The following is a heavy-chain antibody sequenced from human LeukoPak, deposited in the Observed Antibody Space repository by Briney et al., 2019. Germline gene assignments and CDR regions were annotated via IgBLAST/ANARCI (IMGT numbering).Heavy chain of an antibody. Sequence: SSETLSLTCAVYGGSFSGYYWSWIRQPPGKGLEWIGEINHSGSTNYNPSLKSRVTISVDTSKNQFSLKLSSVTAADTAVYYCARHSTFFGVVIIKGRVRGPFDYWGQGTLVTVSS. J-gene: IGHJ4*02. CDR3: ARHSTFFGVVIIKGRVRGPFDY. CDR2: INHSGST. CDR1: GGSFSGYY. D-gene: IGHD3-3*01. V-gene: IGHV4-34*01.